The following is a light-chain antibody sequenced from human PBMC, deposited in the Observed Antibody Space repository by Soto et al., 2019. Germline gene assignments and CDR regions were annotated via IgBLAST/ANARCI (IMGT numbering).Light chain of an antibody. V-gene: IGKV1-5*01. CDR1: QSISSW. CDR2: AAS. CDR3: QQCNRYPIT. Sequence: DIQMTQSPSTLSASVGDRVTITCRASQSISSWLAWYQQKPGKAPKLLIYAASTLQSGVPSRFSGSGSGTEFTLTISSLQPDDSATYYCQQCNRYPITFGQGTKVDIK. J-gene: IGKJ1*01.